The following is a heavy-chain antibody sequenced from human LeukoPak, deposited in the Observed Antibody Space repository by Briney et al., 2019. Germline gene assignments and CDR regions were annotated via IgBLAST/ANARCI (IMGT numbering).Heavy chain of an antibody. CDR2: IYYSGST. J-gene: IGHJ6*02. CDR1: GGSISSGGYY. D-gene: IGHD3-9*01. Sequence: SETLSLTCTVSGGSISSGGYYWSWIRQHPGKGLEWIGYIYYSGSTYYNPSLKSRVTISVDTSKNQFSLKLSSVTAADTAVYYCARGPVLRYKYGMDVWGQGTTVTVSS. CDR3: ARGPVLRYKYGMDV. V-gene: IGHV4-31*03.